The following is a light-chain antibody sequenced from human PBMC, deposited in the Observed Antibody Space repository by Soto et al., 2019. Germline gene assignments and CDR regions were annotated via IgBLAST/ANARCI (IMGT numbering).Light chain of an antibody. J-gene: IGKJ5*01. Sequence: EIVLTQSPGTLSLSPGERAPLSCRARQSVSSSYLAWYQQKPGQAPRLLIYDASNRATGIPARFSGSGSGTDFTLTISRLEPEDFAVYYCQQYGSSPPITFGQGTRLEIK. V-gene: IGKV3-20*01. CDR1: QSVSSSY. CDR2: DAS. CDR3: QQYGSSPPIT.